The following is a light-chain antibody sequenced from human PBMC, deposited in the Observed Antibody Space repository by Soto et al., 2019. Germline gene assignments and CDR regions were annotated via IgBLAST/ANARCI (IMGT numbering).Light chain of an antibody. CDR3: QQRSHWPPGLT. CDR2: DAS. J-gene: IGKJ4*01. CDR1: QSVSSY. V-gene: IGKV3-11*01. Sequence: EIVLTQSPATLSLSPGERATLSCRASQSVSSYLAWYQQKPGQAPRLLIYDASNRATGIPARFSGSGSGTAVPLTISSLEPEDFAVYYCQQRSHWPPGLTFGGGNTVAIK.